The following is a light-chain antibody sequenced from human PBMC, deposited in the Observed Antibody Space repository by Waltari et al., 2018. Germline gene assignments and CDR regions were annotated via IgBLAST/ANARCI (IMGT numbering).Light chain of an antibody. CDR3: QQGYRIPLA. CDR2: GAS. J-gene: IGKJ3*01. Sequence: DIQMTQSPSSLSASVGDRVTITCRASQSINTYLNWYQRKPGEAPKLLIYGASTLESGVPSRFSGSGSGTGFTRTISSLQPEDFATYYCQQGYRIPLAFGPGAKVEMK. V-gene: IGKV1-39*01. CDR1: QSINTY.